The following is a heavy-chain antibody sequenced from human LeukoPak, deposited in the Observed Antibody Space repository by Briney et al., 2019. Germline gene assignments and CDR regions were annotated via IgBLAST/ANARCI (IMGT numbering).Heavy chain of an antibody. CDR3: ARSSPGTYHY. Sequence: ASVKVSCKTSGYTFASYTMHWLRQAPGQSLEWMGWINGDNGNTKYSEKFQGRVTITRDTSASSAYMELSSLRSEDTAVYYCARSSPGTYHYWGQGTLVTVSS. CDR2: INGDNGNT. J-gene: IGHJ4*02. V-gene: IGHV1-3*01. CDR1: GYTFASYT. D-gene: IGHD3-10*01.